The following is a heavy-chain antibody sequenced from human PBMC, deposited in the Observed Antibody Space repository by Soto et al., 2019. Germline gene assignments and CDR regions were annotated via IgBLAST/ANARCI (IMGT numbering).Heavy chain of an antibody. D-gene: IGHD1-26*01. Sequence: PGGSLRLSCAASGFTFSSYWMHWVRQTPEKGLVWVSHIDGDGSSTTYADSVKSRFTISRYNAKNTLYLQMNSLRAEDTAVYYCVXDDFGLGIDYXGLGTLVTV. V-gene: IGHV3-74*01. CDR2: IDGDGSST. CDR1: GFTFSSYW. CDR3: VXDDFGLGIDY. J-gene: IGHJ4*02.